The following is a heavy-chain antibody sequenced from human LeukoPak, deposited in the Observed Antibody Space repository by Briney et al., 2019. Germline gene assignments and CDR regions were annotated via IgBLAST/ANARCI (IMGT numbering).Heavy chain of an antibody. CDR2: ISGSGGST. CDR3: AKNLGVIFYYDSSGYPPRAY. V-gene: IGHV3-23*01. D-gene: IGHD3-22*01. Sequence: GGSLRLSCAASGFTFSSYAMSWVRQAPGKGLEWVSAISGSGGSTYYADSVKGRFTISRDNSKNTLYLQMNSLRAEDTAVYYWAKNLGVIFYYDSSGYPPRAYWGKGTLVTVFS. CDR1: GFTFSSYA. J-gene: IGHJ4*02.